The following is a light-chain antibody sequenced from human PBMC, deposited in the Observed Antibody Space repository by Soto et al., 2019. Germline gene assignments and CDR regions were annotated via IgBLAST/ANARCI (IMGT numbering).Light chain of an antibody. V-gene: IGKV1-39*01. CDR1: QDINSY. CDR3: QQSYSTPVT. Sequence: IQLTQSPSSLSASVGDRVTITCRASQDINSYLAWYQQKPGKAPNLLIYAGTSLQSGVPSRFSGSGSGTEFTLTISSLQPEDFATYYCQQSYSTPVTFGPGTKVDIK. CDR2: AGT. J-gene: IGKJ3*01.